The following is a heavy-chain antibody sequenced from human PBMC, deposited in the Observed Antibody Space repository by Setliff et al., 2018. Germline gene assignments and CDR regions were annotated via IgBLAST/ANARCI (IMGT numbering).Heavy chain of an antibody. CDR1: GLTFSSYW. J-gene: IGHJ5*02. V-gene: IGHV3-7*01. Sequence: GGSLRLSCAASGLTFSSYWMTWVRQAPGKGLEWLANIKQDGSEIYSVDSVKGRFTISRDNAKNSLYLQMNSLRAEDTAVYYCARDFSGPSFDPWGQGTLVTVSS. D-gene: IGHD2-15*01. CDR3: ARDFSGPSFDP. CDR2: IKQDGSEI.